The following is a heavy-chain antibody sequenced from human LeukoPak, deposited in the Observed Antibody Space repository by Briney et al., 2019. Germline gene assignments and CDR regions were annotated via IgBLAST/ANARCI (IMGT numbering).Heavy chain of an antibody. V-gene: IGHV1-3*03. CDR1: GYTFTSYA. CDR3: ARELSGWYRNYYFDY. CDR2: INAGNGNT. Sequence: GASVKVSCKASGYTFTSYAMHWVRQAPGQRLEWMGWINAGNGNTKYSQEFQGRVTITRDTSASTAYMELSSLRSEDMAVYYCARELSGWYRNYYFDYWGQGTLVTVSS. J-gene: IGHJ4*02. D-gene: IGHD6-19*01.